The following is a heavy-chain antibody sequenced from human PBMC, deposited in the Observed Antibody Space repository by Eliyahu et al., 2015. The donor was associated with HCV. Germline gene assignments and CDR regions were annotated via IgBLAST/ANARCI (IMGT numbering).Heavy chain of an antibody. D-gene: IGHD2-2*03. CDR3: ARELESNGFFDY. CDR2: ISGIFGRT. CDR1: GFTFSSYA. J-gene: IGHJ4*02. Sequence: EVQLLESGGGLVQPGGSLRLSCTASGFTFSSYAMSWVRQAPWRGLEWVSAISGIFGRTFYADSVKGRFTISRDSSKNTLYLQMNSLRAEDMAVYYCARELESNGFFDYWGQGTLVTVSS. V-gene: IGHV3-23*01.